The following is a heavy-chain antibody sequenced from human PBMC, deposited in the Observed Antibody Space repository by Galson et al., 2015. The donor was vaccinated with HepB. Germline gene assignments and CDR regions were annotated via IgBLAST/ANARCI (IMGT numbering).Heavy chain of an antibody. D-gene: IGHD4-17*01. J-gene: IGHJ4*02. CDR2: TAISGDQT. V-gene: IGHV3-23*01. Sequence: SLRLSCAASDFPSSRHALTWVRQAPGKGLEWVSSTAISGDQTLYADSVKGRFTISRDNSRNTPYLQMHSLSAEDPAMYFCANEIRPNDYWGQGSLVTVSS. CDR1: DFPSSRHA. CDR3: ANEIRPNDY.